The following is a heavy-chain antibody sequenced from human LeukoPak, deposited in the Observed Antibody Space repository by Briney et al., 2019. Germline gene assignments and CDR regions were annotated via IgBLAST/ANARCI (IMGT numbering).Heavy chain of an antibody. D-gene: IGHD1-26*01. V-gene: IGHV3-30-3*01. Sequence: PGGSLRLSCAASGFTFSSYAMHWVRQAPGKGLEWVAVISYDGSNKYYADSVKGRFTISRDNSKNTLYLQMNSLRAGDTAVYYCARDPIVGATTGVFDYWGQGTLVTVSS. J-gene: IGHJ4*02. CDR3: ARDPIVGATTGVFDY. CDR2: ISYDGSNK. CDR1: GFTFSSYA.